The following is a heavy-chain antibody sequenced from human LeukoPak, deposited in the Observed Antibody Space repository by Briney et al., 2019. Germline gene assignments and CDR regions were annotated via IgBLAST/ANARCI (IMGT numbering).Heavy chain of an antibody. J-gene: IGHJ4*02. Sequence: SQTLSLTCTVSGGSISSGGYYWGWIRQHPGKGLEWVGYIYYSGSTYYNPSLKSRVTISVDTSKNQFSLKLSSVTAADTAVYYCAREDARYSYGYYFDYWGQGTLVTVSS. CDR1: GGSISSGGYY. CDR3: AREDARYSYGYYFDY. V-gene: IGHV4-31*03. CDR2: IYYSGST. D-gene: IGHD5-18*01.